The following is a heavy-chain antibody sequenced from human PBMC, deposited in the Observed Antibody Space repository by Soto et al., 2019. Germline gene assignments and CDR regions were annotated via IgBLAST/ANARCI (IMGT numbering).Heavy chain of an antibody. CDR2: INAGNGNT. D-gene: IGHD3-10*01. Sequence: ASVKVSCKASGYSFTSYAMHWVRQAPGQRLEWMGWINAGNGNTKYSQKFQGRVTITRDTSASTAYMELSSLRSEDTAVYYCARDMGFGLSDYWGQGTLGTVSS. CDR3: ARDMGFGLSDY. CDR1: GYSFTSYA. J-gene: IGHJ4*02. V-gene: IGHV1-3*01.